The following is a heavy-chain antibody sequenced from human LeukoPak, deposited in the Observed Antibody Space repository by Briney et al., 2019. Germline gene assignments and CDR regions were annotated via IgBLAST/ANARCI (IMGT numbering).Heavy chain of an antibody. V-gene: IGHV4-39*01. D-gene: IGHD6-19*01. Sequence: SETLSLTCSVSGGSISRNNYYWGWIRQPPGKGLEWIGSIYYSGNTYYNPSLKSRVIMSVDTSKNQFSLKLSSVTAADTAVYYCARMGYSSGWSRKIRSRYWGQGTLVTVSS. CDR2: IYYSGNT. CDR1: GGSISRNNYY. J-gene: IGHJ4*02. CDR3: ARMGYSSGWSRKIRSRY.